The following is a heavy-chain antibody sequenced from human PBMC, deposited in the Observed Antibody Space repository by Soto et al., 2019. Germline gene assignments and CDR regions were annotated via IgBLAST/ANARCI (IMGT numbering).Heavy chain of an antibody. CDR1: GGSISSSSYY. V-gene: IGHV4-39*01. Sequence: PSETLSLTCTVSGGSISSSSYYWGWIRQPPGKGLEWIGSIYYSGSTYYNPSLKSRVTISVDTSKNQFSLKLSSVTAADTAVYYCARTMITFGGVIVSGDAFDIWGQGTMVTVSS. D-gene: IGHD3-16*02. CDR3: ARTMITFGGVIVSGDAFDI. CDR2: IYYSGST. J-gene: IGHJ3*02.